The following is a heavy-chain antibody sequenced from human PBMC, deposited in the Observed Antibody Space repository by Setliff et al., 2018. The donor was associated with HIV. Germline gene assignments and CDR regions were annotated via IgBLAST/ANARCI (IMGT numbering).Heavy chain of an antibody. CDR2: IYYSGAT. J-gene: IGHJ4*02. V-gene: IGHV4-39*01. CDR1: GGSMSSSSYY. D-gene: IGHD3-10*01. CDR3: ARLGYVSGGFYKTPGPYYFDY. Sequence: PSETLSLTCTVSGGSMSSSSYYWGWIRQTPDKGLEWIGIIYYSGATYYNPSLTSRVTISVGTSRNQFSLKLRSVTAADTAAYYCARLGYVSGGFYKTPGPYYFDYWGQGALVTVSS.